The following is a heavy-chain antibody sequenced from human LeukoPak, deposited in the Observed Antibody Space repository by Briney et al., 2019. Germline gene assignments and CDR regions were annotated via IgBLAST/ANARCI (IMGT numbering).Heavy chain of an antibody. Sequence: ASVKVPCKASGYTFTSNGISWVRQAPGQGLEWMGWISTYSGNTNFAQNFQGRVTLTTDTSTSTAYMELRSLRSDDTAVYYCARDKDYAFHIWGQGTLVTISS. CDR1: GYTFTSNG. CDR2: ISTYSGNT. V-gene: IGHV1-18*01. CDR3: ARDKDYAFHI. J-gene: IGHJ3*02. D-gene: IGHD4-11*01.